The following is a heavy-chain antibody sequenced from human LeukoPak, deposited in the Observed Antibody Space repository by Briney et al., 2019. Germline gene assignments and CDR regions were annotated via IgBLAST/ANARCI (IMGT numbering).Heavy chain of an antibody. V-gene: IGHV1-18*01. CDR3: ARVPSNPNYDFWSGYYFDY. J-gene: IGHJ4*02. CDR2: ISAYNGNT. Sequence: VSVKVSCKASGYTFTSYGISWVRQAPGQGLEWMGWISAYNGNTNYAQKLQGRVTMTTDTSTSTAYMELRSLRSDDTAVYYCARVPSNPNYDFWSGYYFDYWGQGTLVTVSS. D-gene: IGHD3-3*01. CDR1: GYTFTSYG.